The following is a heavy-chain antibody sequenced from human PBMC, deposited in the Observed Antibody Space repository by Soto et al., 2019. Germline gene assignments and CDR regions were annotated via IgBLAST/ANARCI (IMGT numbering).Heavy chain of an antibody. CDR1: GFTFSSYG. V-gene: IGHV3-30*18. D-gene: IGHD4-17*01. Sequence: QVQLVESGGGVVQPGRSLRLSCAASGFTFSSYGMHWVRQAPGKGLEWVAVISYDGSNKYYADSVKGRFTISRDNSKNTLYLQMNSLRAEDTAVYYCANGYGDSFDYWGQGTLVTVSS. CDR2: ISYDGSNK. J-gene: IGHJ4*02. CDR3: ANGYGDSFDY.